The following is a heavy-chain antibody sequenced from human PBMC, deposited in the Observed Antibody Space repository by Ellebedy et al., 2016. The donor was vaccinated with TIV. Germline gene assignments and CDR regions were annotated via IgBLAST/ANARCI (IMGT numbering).Heavy chain of an antibody. CDR2: ISSSGTYI. Sequence: GGSLRLSCAASGFTFSSFTMNWVRQAPGKGLEWVSSISSSGTYIHNADSVKGRFTISRDNAKNSLYLQMNRLRVEDTAIYYCARPAASYSSSWYDFDCWGQGTLVTVSS. D-gene: IGHD6-13*01. J-gene: IGHJ4*02. V-gene: IGHV3-21*01. CDR1: GFTFSSFT. CDR3: ARPAASYSSSWYDFDC.